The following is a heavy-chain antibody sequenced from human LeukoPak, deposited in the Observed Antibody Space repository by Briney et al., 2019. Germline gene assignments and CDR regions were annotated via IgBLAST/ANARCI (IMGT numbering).Heavy chain of an antibody. CDR2: ISAYNGNT. V-gene: IGHV1-18*01. CDR1: GYTFTSYG. CDR3: ARDAESRLLEWLLDNYYYYYYMDV. Sequence: ASVKVSCKASGYTFTSYGISWVRQAPGQGLEWMGWISAYNGNTNYAQKLQGRVTMTTDTSTSTAYMELRSLRSDDTAVYYCARDAESRLLEWLLDNYYYYYYMDVWGKGTTVTVSS. J-gene: IGHJ6*03. D-gene: IGHD3-3*01.